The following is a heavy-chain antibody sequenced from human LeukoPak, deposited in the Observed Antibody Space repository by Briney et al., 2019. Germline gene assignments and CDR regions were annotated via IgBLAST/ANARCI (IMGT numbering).Heavy chain of an antibody. CDR2: IYYSGNT. Sequence: SETLSLTCTVSGGSLSSSTYYWGWIRQPPGRGLEWVGSIYYSGNTYYKPSLKSRVTISVDTSRNQFSLKLHSVTAADTAMYYCARVFKRVITFGEVIVNPKYYLDYWGQGTLVTVSS. CDR1: GGSLSSSTYY. V-gene: IGHV4-39*07. J-gene: IGHJ4*02. CDR3: ARVFKRVITFGEVIVNPKYYLDY. D-gene: IGHD3-16*02.